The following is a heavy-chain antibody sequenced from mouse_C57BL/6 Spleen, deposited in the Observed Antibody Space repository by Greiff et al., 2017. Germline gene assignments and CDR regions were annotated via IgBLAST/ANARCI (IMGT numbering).Heavy chain of an antibody. CDR2: ISGGGGNT. D-gene: IGHD1-1*02. CDR1: GFTFSSYA. V-gene: IGHV5-9*01. Sequence: EVQLVESGAGLVKPGGSLKLSCAASGFTFSSYAMSWVRQTPEKRLEWVATISGGGGNTYYPDSVKGRFTISRDNAKNTLYLQMSSLRSEDTALYYCARHGNYSMDYWGQGTSVTVSS. J-gene: IGHJ4*01. CDR3: ARHGNYSMDY.